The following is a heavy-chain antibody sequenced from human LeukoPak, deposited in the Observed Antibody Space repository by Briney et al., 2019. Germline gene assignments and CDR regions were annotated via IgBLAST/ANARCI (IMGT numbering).Heavy chain of an antibody. CDR2: IYYSGST. CDR3: ASKYSSGWYEAFDI. CDR1: GGSISSYY. V-gene: IGHV4-59*01. J-gene: IGHJ3*02. Sequence: PSETLSLTCTVSGGSISSYYWSWIRQPPGKGLEWIGYIYYSGSTNYNPSLKSRVTLSVDTSKNQFSLKLSSVTAADTAVYYCASKYSSGWYEAFDIWGQGTMVTVSS. D-gene: IGHD6-19*01.